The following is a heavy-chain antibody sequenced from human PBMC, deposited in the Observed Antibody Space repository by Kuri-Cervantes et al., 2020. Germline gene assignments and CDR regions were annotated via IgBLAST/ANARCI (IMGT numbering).Heavy chain of an antibody. CDR1: GFTFGSYS. V-gene: IGHV3-30*03. CDR3: ARAGGIAALSGYFDY. D-gene: IGHD6-6*01. Sequence: SLKISCAASGFTFGSYSMNWVRQAPGKGLEWVAVISNDRSNKYYADSVKGRFTISRDNSKNTVYLQMNGLRTEDSAVYYCARAGGIAALSGYFDYWGQGTLVTVSS. J-gene: IGHJ4*02. CDR2: ISNDRSNK.